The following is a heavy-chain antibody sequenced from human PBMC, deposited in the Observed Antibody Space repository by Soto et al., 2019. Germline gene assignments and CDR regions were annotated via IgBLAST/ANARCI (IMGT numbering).Heavy chain of an antibody. CDR1: GFSLNTRGVG. CDR3: AQGRGDLLTGHYYFDF. Sequence: QITLKESGPTLVKPTQTLTLTCTFSGFSLNTRGVGVGWIRQPPGKALEWLALISWDGEKRYRPSLKTRLTVTKDTSENQGVLTMTNMDTVDTATYYCAQGRGDLLTGHYYFDFWGQGTLFTVSS. J-gene: IGHJ4*02. CDR2: ISWDGEK. D-gene: IGHD3-9*01. V-gene: IGHV2-5*02.